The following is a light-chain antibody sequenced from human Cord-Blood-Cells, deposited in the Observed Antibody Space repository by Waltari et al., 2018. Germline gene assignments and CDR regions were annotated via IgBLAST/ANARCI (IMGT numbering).Light chain of an antibody. CDR1: QSVLYRSNNKNY. CDR3: QQYYSTPLT. CDR2: GAS. J-gene: IGKJ5*01. Sequence: DIVMTQSPDSLAVSLGERATINCKSSQSVLYRSNNKNYLALYQQKPGQPPKLRTYGASTRESGVPDRFSGSGSGTDFTLTISSLQAEDVAVYYCQQYYSTPLTFGQGTRLEIK. V-gene: IGKV4-1*01.